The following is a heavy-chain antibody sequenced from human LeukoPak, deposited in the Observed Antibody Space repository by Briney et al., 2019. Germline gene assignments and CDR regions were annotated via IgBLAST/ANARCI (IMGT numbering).Heavy chain of an antibody. Sequence: SETLSLTCTVSGGSISSYYWSWIRQPAGKGLEWIGRIYASGSTNYNPSLKSRVTMSVDTSKNQFSLRLRSVTAADTAVYYCARLFRTSYPDYSFYMDVWGKGTTATISS. CDR1: GGSISSYY. D-gene: IGHD1-7*01. CDR3: ARLFRTSYPDYSFYMDV. J-gene: IGHJ6*03. CDR2: IYASGST. V-gene: IGHV4-4*07.